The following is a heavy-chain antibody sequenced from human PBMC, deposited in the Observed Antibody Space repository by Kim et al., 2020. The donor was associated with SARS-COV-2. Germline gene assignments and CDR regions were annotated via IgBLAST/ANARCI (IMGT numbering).Heavy chain of an antibody. CDR1: GFTFSSYS. CDR3: ARDPRAYDYVWGSYRQNWFDP. V-gene: IGHV3-21*01. Sequence: GGSLRLSCAASGFTFSSYSMNWVRQAPGKGLEWVSSISSSSSYIYYADSVKGRFTISRDNAKNSLYLQMNSLRAEDTAVYYCARDPRAYDYVWGSYRQNWFDPWGQGTLVTVSS. J-gene: IGHJ5*02. D-gene: IGHD3-16*02. CDR2: ISSSSSYI.